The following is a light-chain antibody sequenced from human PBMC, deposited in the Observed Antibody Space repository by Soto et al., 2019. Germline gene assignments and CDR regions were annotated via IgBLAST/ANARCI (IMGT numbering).Light chain of an antibody. CDR1: SSDVGSYNL. CDR2: EGS. J-gene: IGLJ1*01. CDR3: CSYAGSSRV. V-gene: IGLV2-23*01. Sequence: QSVLTQPASVSGSPGQSITISCTGTSSDVGSYNLVSWYQQHPGKAPKLMIYEGSKRPSGVSNRFSGSKSGNTASLTISGLQAEDGADYYCCSYAGSSRVFGTGTKVTVL.